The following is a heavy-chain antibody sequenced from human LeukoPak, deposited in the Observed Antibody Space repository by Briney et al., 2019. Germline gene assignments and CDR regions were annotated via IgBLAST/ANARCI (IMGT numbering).Heavy chain of an antibody. D-gene: IGHD1-14*01. CDR3: TRSRLATGGYYFDY. J-gene: IGHJ4*02. CDR2: IRSKAYGGTT. CDR1: GFTFSSYA. Sequence: PGRSLRLSCAASGFTFSSYAMHWVRQAPGKGLEWVGFIRSKAYGGTTEYAASVKGRFTISRDDSKSIAYLQMNSLKTEDTAVYYCTRSRLATGGYYFDYWGQGTLVTVSS. V-gene: IGHV3-49*04.